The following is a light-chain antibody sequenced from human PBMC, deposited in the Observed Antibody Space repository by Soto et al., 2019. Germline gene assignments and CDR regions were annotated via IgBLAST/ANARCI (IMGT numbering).Light chain of an antibody. V-gene: IGLV2-14*03. Sequence: SALTQPASVSGSPGQSIAISCTGTSSDVGGYNYVSWYQQHPGKAPKLIIYDVSNRPSGVSNRLSGSKSGNTASLTISGLQAEDEADYYCSSYTSSSTVVFGGGTKLTVL. J-gene: IGLJ2*01. CDR3: SSYTSSSTVV. CDR2: DVS. CDR1: SSDVGGYNY.